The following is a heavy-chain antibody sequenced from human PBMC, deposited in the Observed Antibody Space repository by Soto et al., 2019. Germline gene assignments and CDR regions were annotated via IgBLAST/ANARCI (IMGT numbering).Heavy chain of an antibody. CDR1: GFTFGDYS. CDR2: IRSKAYGGTT. Sequence: GGSLRLSCTASGFTFGDYSMSWFRQAPGKGLEWVGFIRSKAYGGTTEYAASVKGRFTISRDDSKSIAYLQMNSLKTEDTAVYYCTRDFPLGYCSGGSCYRSYYYYMDVWGKGTTVTVS. V-gene: IGHV3-49*03. J-gene: IGHJ6*03. D-gene: IGHD2-15*01. CDR3: TRDFPLGYCSGGSCYRSYYYYMDV.